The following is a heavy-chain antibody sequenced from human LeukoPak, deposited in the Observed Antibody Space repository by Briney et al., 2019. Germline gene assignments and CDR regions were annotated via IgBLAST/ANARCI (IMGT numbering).Heavy chain of an antibody. J-gene: IGHJ4*02. CDR2: ISGSGGST. Sequence: GGSLRLSCAASGFTFSSYAMSRVRQAPGKGLEWVSAISGSGGSTYYADSVKDRFTISRDNSKNTLYLQMNSLRAEDTAVYYCAKGLYCSGGSCYLPPYWGQGTLVTVSS. CDR1: GFTFSSYA. V-gene: IGHV3-23*01. CDR3: AKGLYCSGGSCYLPPY. D-gene: IGHD2-15*01.